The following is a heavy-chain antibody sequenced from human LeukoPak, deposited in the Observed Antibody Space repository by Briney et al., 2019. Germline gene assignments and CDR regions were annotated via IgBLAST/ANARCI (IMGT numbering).Heavy chain of an antibody. J-gene: IGHJ5*02. CDR3: ARAPGSSSFGWLDP. V-gene: IGHV3-33*01. D-gene: IGHD6-13*01. CDR2: IWYDGSNK. Sequence: GRSLRLSCAASGFTFSSYGMHWVRQAPGKGLEWVAVIWYDGSNKYYADSVKGRFTISRDNSKNTLYLQMNSLRAEDTAVYYCARAPGSSSFGWLDPRGQGTLVTVSS. CDR1: GFTFSSYG.